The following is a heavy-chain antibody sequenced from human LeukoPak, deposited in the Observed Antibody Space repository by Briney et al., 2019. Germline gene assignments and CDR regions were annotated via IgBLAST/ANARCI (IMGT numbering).Heavy chain of an antibody. CDR1: GGSISSSSYY. V-gene: IGHV4-39*07. J-gene: IGHJ6*02. CDR2: IYYSGST. CDR3: AGVTFGGVIDYYYYYYGMDV. Sequence: SETLSLTCTVSGGSISSSSYYWGWIRQPPGKRLEWIGSIYYSGSTYYNPSLKSRVTISVDTSKNQFSLKLSSVTAADTAVYYCAGVTFGGVIDYYYYYYGMDVWGQGTTVTVSS. D-gene: IGHD3-16*02.